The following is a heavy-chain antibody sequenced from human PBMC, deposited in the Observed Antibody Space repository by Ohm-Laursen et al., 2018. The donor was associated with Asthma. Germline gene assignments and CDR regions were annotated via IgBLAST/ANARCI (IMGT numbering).Heavy chain of an antibody. J-gene: IGHJ1*01. CDR2: INGDSKSI. CDR3: ASHLV. Sequence: SLRLSCAASGFTFSSYALNWVRQAPGKGLDWVSYINGDSKSIHYGDSVRGRFTTSRDNAKNLVYLQMDSLRVDDTAVYYCASHLVWGQGTQVTVSS. V-gene: IGHV3-48*04. CDR1: GFTFSSYA.